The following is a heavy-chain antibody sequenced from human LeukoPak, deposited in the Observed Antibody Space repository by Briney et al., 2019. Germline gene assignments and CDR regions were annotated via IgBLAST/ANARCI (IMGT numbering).Heavy chain of an antibody. Sequence: SETLSLTCAVYGGSFSGYYWSWIRQPPGKGLEWIGEINHSGSTNYNPSLKSRVTISVDTSKNQFSLKLSSVTAADTAVYYCARGWDYYDSSGYSYFQHWGQGTLVTVSS. CDR1: GGSFSGYY. CDR3: ARGWDYYDSSGYSYFQH. J-gene: IGHJ1*01. V-gene: IGHV4-34*01. D-gene: IGHD3-22*01. CDR2: INHSGST.